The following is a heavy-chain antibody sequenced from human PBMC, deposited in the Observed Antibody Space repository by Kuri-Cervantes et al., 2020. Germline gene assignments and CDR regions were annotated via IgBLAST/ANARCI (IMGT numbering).Heavy chain of an antibody. D-gene: IGHD6-19*01. V-gene: IGHV3-9*01. J-gene: IGHJ6*02. Sequence: GGSLRLSCAASGFTFDDYAMHWVRQAPGKGLEWVSGISWNSGSIGYADSVKGRFTISRDNAKNPLYLQMNSLRAEDTALYYCATGSRTRSGWYYYYYGMVVWGQGTMVTVSS. CDR1: GFTFDDYA. CDR3: ATGSRTRSGWYYYYYGMVV. CDR2: ISWNSGSI.